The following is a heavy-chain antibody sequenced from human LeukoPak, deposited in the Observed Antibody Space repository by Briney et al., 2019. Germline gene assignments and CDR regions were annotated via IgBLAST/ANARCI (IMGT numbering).Heavy chain of an antibody. CDR1: GCTFDDYG. Sequence: PGWSLRLSCAASGCTFDDYGMSWVRPAPAKGLEWVSGINWNGGSPGYADSVQGRFTISSDHAKNSVYLQMNSLNSEGTALYFCARALDSTPYYDFWSGYYKIGYFDYWGQGTLVTVSS. CDR3: ARALDSTPYYDFWSGYYKIGYFDY. CDR2: INWNGGSP. D-gene: IGHD3-3*01. V-gene: IGHV3-20*04. J-gene: IGHJ4*02.